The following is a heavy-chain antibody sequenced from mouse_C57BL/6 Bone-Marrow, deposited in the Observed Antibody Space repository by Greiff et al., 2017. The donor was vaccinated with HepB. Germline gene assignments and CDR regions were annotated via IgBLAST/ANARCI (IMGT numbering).Heavy chain of an antibody. V-gene: IGHV1-55*01. D-gene: IGHD2-5*01. CDR3: ARSPLYYSNYGFAY. J-gene: IGHJ3*01. CDR1: GYTFTSYW. CDR2: IYPGSGST. Sequence: VQLQQPGAELVKPGASVKMSCKASGYTFTSYWITWVKQRPGQGLEWIGDIYPGSGSTNYNEKFKSKATLTVDTSSSTAYMQLSSLTSEDSAVYYGARSPLYYSNYGFAYWGQGTLVTVSA.